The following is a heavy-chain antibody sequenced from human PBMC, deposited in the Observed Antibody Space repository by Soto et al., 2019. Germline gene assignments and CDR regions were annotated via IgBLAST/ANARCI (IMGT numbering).Heavy chain of an antibody. V-gene: IGHV4-34*01. D-gene: IGHD2-21*02. CDR3: ARDGMGGDYAYGMDV. CDR2: INHSGST. J-gene: IGHJ6*02. CDR1: GGSFSGYY. Sequence: SETLSLTCAVYGGSFSGYYWSWIRQPPGKGLEWIGEINHSGSTNYNPSLKSRVTISVDTSKNQFSLKLSSVTAVDTAVYYCARDGMGGDYAYGMDVWGQGTTVTVSS.